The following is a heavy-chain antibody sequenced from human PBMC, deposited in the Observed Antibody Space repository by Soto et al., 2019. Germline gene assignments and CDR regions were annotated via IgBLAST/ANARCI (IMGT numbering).Heavy chain of an antibody. V-gene: IGHV3-21*06. CDR1: GFTFSSCT. CDR3: SGCLGAACHKNYGMDV. D-gene: IGHD2-21*02. Sequence: EVHLVESGGGLVKPGGSLRLSCAVSGFTFSSCTMNWVRQAPGKGLEWVSSISPSSGHIYYADSLKGRSTTSRANAKNSLFLQMHSLTGEDTALYYSSGCLGAACHKNYGMDVWGQGTTVTVSS. CDR2: ISPSSGHI. J-gene: IGHJ6*02.